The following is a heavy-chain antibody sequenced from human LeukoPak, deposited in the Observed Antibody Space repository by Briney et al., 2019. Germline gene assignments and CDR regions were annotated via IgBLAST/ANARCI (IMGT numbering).Heavy chain of an antibody. V-gene: IGHV1-2*06. D-gene: IGHD1-26*01. Sequence: ASVKVSCKASGCTFTDYYIHWVRQAPGQGLEWMGRINPNSGGTKYAQNFQGRVTMTRDTSISTAYMELSRLRSDDTAVYYCARDNGLGATVGDYWGQGTLVTVSS. CDR3: ARDNGLGATVGDY. CDR2: INPNSGGT. J-gene: IGHJ4*02. CDR1: GCTFTDYY.